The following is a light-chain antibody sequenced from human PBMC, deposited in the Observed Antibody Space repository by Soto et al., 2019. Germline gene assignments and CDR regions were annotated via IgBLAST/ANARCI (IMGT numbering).Light chain of an antibody. CDR1: SSDVGGYNY. CDR3: SSYTSSSAPYV. CDR2: DVS. Sequence: QSVLTQPASVSGSPGQSITISCTGTSSDVGGYNYVSWYQQEPGKAPKVMIYDVSNRPSGVSNRFSGSKSGNTASLTISGLQAEDEADYYCSSYTSSSAPYVFGTGTKVT. J-gene: IGLJ1*01. V-gene: IGLV2-14*01.